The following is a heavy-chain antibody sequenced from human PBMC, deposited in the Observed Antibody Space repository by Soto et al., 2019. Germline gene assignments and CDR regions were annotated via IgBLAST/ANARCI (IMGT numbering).Heavy chain of an antibody. CDR1: GFTLSSYV. J-gene: IGHJ4*02. V-gene: IGHV3-23*01. Sequence: GGSLRLSXAASGFTLSSYVMSWVRQAPGKGLEWVSAISGSGGSTYYADSVKGRFTISRDNSKDTLYLQMNSLRAEDTAVYYCAKEGWYDSSALLDYWGQGTLVTVSS. CDR2: ISGSGGST. CDR3: AKEGWYDSSALLDY. D-gene: IGHD3-22*01.